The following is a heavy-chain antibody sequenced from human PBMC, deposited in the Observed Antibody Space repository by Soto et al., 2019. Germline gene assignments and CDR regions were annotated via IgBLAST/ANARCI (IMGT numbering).Heavy chain of an antibody. Sequence: SETLSLTCGVYRGSFTAYYWTWIRQSPAKGLEWIGEIKHSGIANYNPSLRSRGTILVDASKSQFSLDVSSVTAADTAVYYCARGPRRPLYDFWSGYSNYFDPWGQGTQVTVSS. CDR3: ARGPRRPLYDFWSGYSNYFDP. CDR2: IKHSGIA. J-gene: IGHJ4*02. D-gene: IGHD3-3*01. CDR1: RGSFTAYY. V-gene: IGHV4-34*01.